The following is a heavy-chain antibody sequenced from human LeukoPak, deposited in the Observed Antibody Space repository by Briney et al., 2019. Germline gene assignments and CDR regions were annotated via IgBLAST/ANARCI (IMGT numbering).Heavy chain of an antibody. D-gene: IGHD3-9*01. CDR1: GGTFSSYA. Sequence: SVKVSCKASGGTFSSYAISWVRQAPGQGLEWMGGIIPIFGTANYAQKFQGRVTITADESTSTAYMELSSLRSEDTAVYYCARDRDILTGYRDHYYYYGMDVWGQGTTVTVSS. CDR2: IIPIFGTA. V-gene: IGHV1-69*13. J-gene: IGHJ6*02. CDR3: ARDRDILTGYRDHYYYYGMDV.